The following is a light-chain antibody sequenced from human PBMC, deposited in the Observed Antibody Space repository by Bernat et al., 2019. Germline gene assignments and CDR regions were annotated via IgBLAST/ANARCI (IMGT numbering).Light chain of an antibody. Sequence: AIRMTQSPSSFSASTGDRVTITCRASQGISSYLAWYQQKPGKAPKLLIYAASTLQSGVPSRFSGSGSGTDFTLTISCLQSEDFATYYCQQYYSYLRFTFGGGTKVEIK. CDR2: AAS. CDR3: QQYYSYLRFT. J-gene: IGKJ4*01. CDR1: QGISSY. V-gene: IGKV1-8*01.